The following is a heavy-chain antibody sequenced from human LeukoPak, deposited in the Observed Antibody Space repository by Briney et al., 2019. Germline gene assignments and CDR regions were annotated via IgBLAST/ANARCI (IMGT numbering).Heavy chain of an antibody. V-gene: IGHV3-23*01. CDR3: AKDRSIGTYYTFDH. J-gene: IGHJ4*02. CDR2: ISGSGVMT. CDR1: GFTFSDYA. D-gene: IGHD1-26*01. Sequence: PGGSLRLSCAASGFTFSDYAMAWVRQAPGKGLEWVATISGSGVMTYYADSVKGRFTVSGDNSKHTVYLQMSSLTAADTAVYYCAKDRSIGTYYTFDHWGQGTLVTASS.